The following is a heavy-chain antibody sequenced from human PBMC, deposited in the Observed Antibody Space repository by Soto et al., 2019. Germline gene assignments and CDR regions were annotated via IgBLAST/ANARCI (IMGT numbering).Heavy chain of an antibody. CDR1: GYTFTNFG. CDR2: ISAYNGNT. Sequence: ASVKVSCKASGYTFTNFGISWVRQAPGQGLEWMGWISAYNGNTNYAQNFQGRVTMTTDTSTSTAYMELRSLRSDDTAVYYCAKKSGYLAAAIDYWGQGTLVTVSS. D-gene: IGHD6-13*01. J-gene: IGHJ4*02. CDR3: AKKSGYLAAAIDY. V-gene: IGHV1-18*01.